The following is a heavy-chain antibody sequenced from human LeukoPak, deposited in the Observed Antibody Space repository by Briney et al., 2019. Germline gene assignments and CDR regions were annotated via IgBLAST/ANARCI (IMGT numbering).Heavy chain of an antibody. J-gene: IGHJ4*02. V-gene: IGHV1-69*04. D-gene: IGHD6-13*01. CDR2: IIPILGIA. CDR1: GGTFSSYA. CDR3: ARASSSWYPGLFDY. Sequence: SVKVSCKASGGTFSSYAISWVRQAPGQGLEWMGRIIPILGIAYYAQKFQGRVTITADKSTSTAYMELSSLRSEDTAVYYCARASSSWYPGLFDYWGQGTLVTVSS.